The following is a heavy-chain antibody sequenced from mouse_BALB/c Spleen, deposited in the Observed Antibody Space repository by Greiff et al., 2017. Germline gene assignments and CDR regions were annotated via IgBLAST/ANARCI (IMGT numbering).Heavy chain of an antibody. J-gene: IGHJ2*01. Sequence: VQLKESGPGLVKPSQSLSLTCTVTGYSITSDYAWNWIRQFPGNKLEWMGYISYSGSTSYNPSLKSRISITRDTSKNQFFLQLNSVTTEDTATYYCARGGFYYGSSHYFDDWGQGTTLTVSS. CDR3: ARGGFYYGSSHYFDD. CDR1: GYSITSDYA. V-gene: IGHV3-2*02. CDR2: ISYSGST. D-gene: IGHD1-1*01.